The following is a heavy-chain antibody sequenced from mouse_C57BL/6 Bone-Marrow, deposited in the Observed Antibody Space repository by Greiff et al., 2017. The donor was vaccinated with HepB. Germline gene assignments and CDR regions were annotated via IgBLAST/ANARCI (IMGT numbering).Heavy chain of an antibody. V-gene: IGHV7-1*01. CDR1: GFTFSDFY. CDR2: SRNKANDYTT. J-gene: IGHJ1*03. CDR3: ARDNYYDYDWYFDV. Sequence: EVKLMESGGGLVQSGRSLRLSCATSGFTFSDFYMEWVRQAPGKGLEWIAASRNKANDYTTEYSASVKGRFIVSRDTSQSILYLQMNALRAEDTAIYYCARDNYYDYDWYFDVWGTGTTVTVSS. D-gene: IGHD2-4*01.